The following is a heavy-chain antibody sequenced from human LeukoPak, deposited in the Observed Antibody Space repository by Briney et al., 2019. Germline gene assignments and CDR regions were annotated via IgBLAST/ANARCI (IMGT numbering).Heavy chain of an antibody. CDR2: ISYDGSNK. J-gene: IGHJ1*01. Sequence: GGSLRLSCAASGFTFSSYAMHWVRQAPGKGLEWVAVISYDGSNKYYADSVKGRFTISRDNSKNTLYLQMNSLRAEDTAVYYCARDGGDLYSYPRSGFAYWRQGTLHTVSS. CDR1: GFTFSSYA. CDR3: ARDGGDLYSYPRSGFAY. D-gene: IGHD2-21*02. V-gene: IGHV3-30-3*01.